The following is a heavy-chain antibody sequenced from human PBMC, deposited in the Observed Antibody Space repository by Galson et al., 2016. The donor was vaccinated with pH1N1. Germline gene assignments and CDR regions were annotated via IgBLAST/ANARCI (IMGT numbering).Heavy chain of an antibody. Sequence: SVKVSCKASGDTFNYYTINWVRQAPGQGLQWMGRIIPVLSLPTYAQTFQGRVTISADKSTTTVHMHLSSLRAEDTAIYFCAGDEGYVNYYRGMDVWGQGTTVIVSS. D-gene: IGHD5-12*01. CDR1: GDTFNYYT. CDR3: AGDEGYVNYYRGMDV. CDR2: IIPVLSLP. V-gene: IGHV1-69*04. J-gene: IGHJ6*02.